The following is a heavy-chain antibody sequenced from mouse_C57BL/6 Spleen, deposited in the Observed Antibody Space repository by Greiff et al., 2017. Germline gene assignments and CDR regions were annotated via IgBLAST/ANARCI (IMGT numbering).Heavy chain of an antibody. CDR3: ARDPYPYAMDY. J-gene: IGHJ4*01. D-gene: IGHD5-1-1*01. CDR1: GYTFTSYW. V-gene: IGHV1-52*01. CDR2: IDPSDSET. Sequence: VQLQQSGAELVRPGSSVKLSCKASGYTFTSYWMHWVKQRPIQGLEWIGNIDPSDSETHYNQKFKDKATLTVDKSSSTAYMQLSSLTSEDSAVYYCARDPYPYAMDYWGQGTSVTVSS.